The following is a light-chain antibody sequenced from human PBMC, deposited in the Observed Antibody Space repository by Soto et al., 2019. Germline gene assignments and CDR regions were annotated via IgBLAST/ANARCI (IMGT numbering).Light chain of an antibody. CDR2: GAS. CDR1: QSIGIH. Sequence: IIMTQSPAALSVSPGERATLSCRASQSIGIHLAWYQQQPGQAPRLLIYGASTRATGIPDRFSGGGSGSKFTLPISTLPSQHSALSYSKQYNRWPHLTLGQWSTVDTK. CDR3: KQYNRWPHLT. J-gene: IGKJ3*01. V-gene: IGKV3-15*01.